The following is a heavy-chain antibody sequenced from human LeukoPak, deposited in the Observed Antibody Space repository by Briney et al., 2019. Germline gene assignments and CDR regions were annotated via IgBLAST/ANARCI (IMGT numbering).Heavy chain of an antibody. CDR3: ATDRWANGAFDI. CDR1: GYTLTELS. CDR2: FDPEDGET. Sequence: ASVKVSCKVSGYTLTELSMHWVRQAPGKGLEWMGGFDPEDGETIYAQKFQGRVTMTEDTSTDTACMELSSLRSEDTAVYYCATDRWANGAFDIWGQGTMVTVSS. D-gene: IGHD3-16*01. J-gene: IGHJ3*02. V-gene: IGHV1-24*01.